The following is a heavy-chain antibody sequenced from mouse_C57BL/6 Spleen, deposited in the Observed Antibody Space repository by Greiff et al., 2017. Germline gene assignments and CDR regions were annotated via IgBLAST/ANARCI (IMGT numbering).Heavy chain of an antibody. CDR2: IYPGDGDT. J-gene: IGHJ1*03. V-gene: IGHV1-80*01. Sequence: QVHVKQSGAELVKPGASVKISCKASGYAFSSYWMNWVKQRPGKGLEWIGQIYPGDGDTNYNGKFKGKATLTADKSSSTAYMQLSSLTSEDSAVYFCAISGDYGYDSYWYFDVWGTGTTVTVSS. CDR3: AISGDYGYDSYWYFDV. CDR1: GYAFSSYW. D-gene: IGHD2-2*01.